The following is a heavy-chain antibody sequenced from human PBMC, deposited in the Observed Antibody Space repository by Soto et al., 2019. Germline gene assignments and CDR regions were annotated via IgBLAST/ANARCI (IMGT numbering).Heavy chain of an antibody. CDR2: ISPGSRYP. Sequence: GGSLRLSCAGSGFTFGDSCMSWIRQAPGKGLEWLSYISPGSRYPAYADSVKGRFTISRDNAKRSLYLQMMSLTAEDTAIYYCVRGGGGGLFDPWGQGTLITVSS. V-gene: IGHV3-11*06. D-gene: IGHD2-15*01. J-gene: IGHJ5*02. CDR1: GFTFGDSC. CDR3: VRGGGGGLFDP.